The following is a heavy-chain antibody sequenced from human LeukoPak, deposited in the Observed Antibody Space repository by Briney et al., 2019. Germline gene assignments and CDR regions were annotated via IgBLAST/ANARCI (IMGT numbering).Heavy chain of an antibody. J-gene: IGHJ4*02. V-gene: IGHV3-15*01. Sequence: GGSLRLSCAASGFTFTNAWMSWVRQAPGKGLEWVGRIQSKTDGGTTDYSAPVKGRFTISRDDSKSTLFLQINSLKTEDTAVYYCTTDDYYVSSDYYPGFDSWGQGTLVTVSS. CDR2: IQSKTDGGTT. D-gene: IGHD3-22*01. CDR3: TTDDYYVSSDYYPGFDS. CDR1: GFTFTNAW.